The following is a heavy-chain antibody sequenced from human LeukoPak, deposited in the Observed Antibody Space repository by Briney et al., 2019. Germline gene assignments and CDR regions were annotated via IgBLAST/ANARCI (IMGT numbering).Heavy chain of an antibody. V-gene: IGHV3-23*01. D-gene: IGHD3-22*01. CDR3: ATAFYFDSSGPYWYFDL. Sequence: GGSLRLSCAASGFTFTTYAMNWVRQAPGKGLEWVSDISGSGGSTYYADSVKGRFTISRDNSKNTLYLEVNSLRAEDTAVYYCATAFYFDSSGPYWYFDLWGRGTLVTVSS. CDR2: ISGSGGST. J-gene: IGHJ2*01. CDR1: GFTFTTYA.